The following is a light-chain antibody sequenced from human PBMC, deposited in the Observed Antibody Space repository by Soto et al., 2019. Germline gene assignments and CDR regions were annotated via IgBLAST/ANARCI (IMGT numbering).Light chain of an antibody. CDR2: QDS. Sequence: YALTQPPSVSVSPGQTASITCSGDKLGDKYACWYQQKPGQSPVLVIYQDSKRPSGIPERFSGSNSGNTATLTISGTQAMDEADYYCQAWDSSTAVFGTGTKLTVL. CDR1: KLGDKY. V-gene: IGLV3-1*01. CDR3: QAWDSSTAV. J-gene: IGLJ1*01.